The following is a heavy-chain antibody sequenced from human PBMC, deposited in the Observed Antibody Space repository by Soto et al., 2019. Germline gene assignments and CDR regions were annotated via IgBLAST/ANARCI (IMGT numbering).Heavy chain of an antibody. D-gene: IGHD3-10*01. CDR2: IYYSGST. CDR1: GGSISSGGYY. V-gene: IGHV4-31*03. CDR3: ARVSGIYYYGMDV. Sequence: PSETLSLTCTVSGGSISSGGYYWSWIRQHPGKGLEWIGYIYYSGSTYYNPSLKSRVTISVDTSKNQVSLKLSSVTAADTAVYYCARVSGIYYYGMDVWGQGTTVTVSS. J-gene: IGHJ6*02.